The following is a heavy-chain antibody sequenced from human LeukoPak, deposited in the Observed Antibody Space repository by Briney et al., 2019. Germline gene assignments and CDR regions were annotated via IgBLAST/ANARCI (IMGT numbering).Heavy chain of an antibody. Sequence: PSQTLSLTCTVSGGSISSGDYYWSWIRQPPGKGLEWIGYIYYSGSTYYNPSLKSRVTISVDTSKNQFSLKLSSVTAADTAVYYCARRTVTTRGNNWFDPWGQGTLVTVSS. D-gene: IGHD4-17*01. J-gene: IGHJ5*02. CDR1: GGSISSGDYY. CDR3: ARRTVTTRGNNWFDP. V-gene: IGHV4-30-4*01. CDR2: IYYSGST.